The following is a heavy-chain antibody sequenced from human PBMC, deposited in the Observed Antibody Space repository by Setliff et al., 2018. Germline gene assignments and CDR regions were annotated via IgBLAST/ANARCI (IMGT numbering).Heavy chain of an antibody. CDR1: GHSFTVFY. CDR2: ISGYNGYT. D-gene: IGHD2-2*01. Sequence: ASVKVSCKSSGHSFTVFYLHWVRQAPGQGLEWMGWISGYNGYTVYAQKLQGRVTLTTDTSTGTAYMEVRSLRSDDTAQYYCVRDRAAIVVGPPTAAFDIWGQGTMVTVSS. CDR3: VRDRAAIVVGPPTAAFDI. J-gene: IGHJ3*02. V-gene: IGHV1-18*04.